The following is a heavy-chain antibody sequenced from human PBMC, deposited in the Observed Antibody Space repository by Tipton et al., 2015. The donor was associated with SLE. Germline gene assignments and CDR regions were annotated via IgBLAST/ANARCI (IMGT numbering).Heavy chain of an antibody. CDR1: GGSFSGYY. V-gene: IGHV4-34*01. CDR3: AREPRGTYYYGSGSVLYYGMDV. J-gene: IGHJ6*02. Sequence: TLSLTCAVYGGSFSGYYWSWIRQPPGKGLEWIGEINHSGTTNYNPSLKSRVTISVDTSKNQFSLKLSSVTAADTAVYYCAREPRGTYYYGSGSVLYYGMDVWGQGTTVTVSS. D-gene: IGHD3-10*01. CDR2: INHSGTT.